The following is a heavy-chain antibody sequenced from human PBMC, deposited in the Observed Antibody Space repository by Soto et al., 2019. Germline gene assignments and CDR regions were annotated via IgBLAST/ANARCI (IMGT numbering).Heavy chain of an antibody. CDR3: ARDPFSGYDYRRGLDV. CDR1: GFTFSRYS. V-gene: IGHV3-21*06. CDR2: ISSTSANV. D-gene: IGHD5-12*01. J-gene: IGHJ6*02. Sequence: EELLLESGGGLVKPGGSLRISCVASGFTFSRYSINWVRQAPGKGLEWVSCISSTSANVYYAESVRGRFTISRDNANNSGYLQMTSLRADDTAVYYCARDPFSGYDYRRGLDVWGQGTTVIVSS.